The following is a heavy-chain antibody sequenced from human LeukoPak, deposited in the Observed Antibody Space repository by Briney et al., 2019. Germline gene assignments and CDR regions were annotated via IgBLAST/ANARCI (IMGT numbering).Heavy chain of an antibody. CDR1: GFTFDDYG. V-gene: IGHV3-23*01. Sequence: GGSLRLSCAASGFTFDDYGMNWVRQAPGKGLEWVSAISGSGGSTYYADSVKGRFAISRDNSKNTLYLQMNSLRAEDTAVYYCAKDPYDSSGYYDYWGQGTLVTVSS. D-gene: IGHD3-22*01. CDR2: ISGSGGST. J-gene: IGHJ4*02. CDR3: AKDPYDSSGYYDY.